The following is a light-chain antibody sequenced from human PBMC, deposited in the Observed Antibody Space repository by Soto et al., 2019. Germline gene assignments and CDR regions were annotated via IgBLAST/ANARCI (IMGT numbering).Light chain of an antibody. V-gene: IGLV1-47*01. CDR1: ITNIGTNY. Sequence: QSVLTQPPSASGTPGQRVTISCSGSITNIGTNYVFWYQQLPGTAPKLLIFRNNQRTSGVPDRFSGSKSGTSASLAISGLRSEDEATFYCAAWDDRWSGTVFGGGTQLTVL. CDR2: RNN. J-gene: IGLJ7*01. CDR3: AAWDDRWSGTV.